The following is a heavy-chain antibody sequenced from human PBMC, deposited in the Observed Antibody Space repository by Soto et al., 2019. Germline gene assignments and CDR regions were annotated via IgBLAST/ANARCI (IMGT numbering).Heavy chain of an antibody. J-gene: IGHJ6*01. CDR3: ARVGRHVVGVHGIDV. V-gene: IGHV1-8*01. CDR1: GYTFTTYE. D-gene: IGHD2-15*01. Sequence: QVQLVQSGAEVKKPGASVKVSCKASGYTFTTYEINWVRQVPGQGLEWMGWMSPSSGNTGYDLFRGRVSTTSIPTMTLAYRQLSRLRSEDTGVWFCARVGRHVVGVHGIDV. CDR2: MSPSSGNT.